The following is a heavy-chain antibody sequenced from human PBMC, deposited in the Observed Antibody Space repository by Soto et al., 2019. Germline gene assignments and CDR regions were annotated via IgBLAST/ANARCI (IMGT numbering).Heavy chain of an antibody. CDR3: AKNQERELPRVIDF. Sequence: GGSLRLSCXTSGLTFSNYAMSWVRQAPGGGLEWVSSMSGSSSTTYYADSVRGRFTISRDRSKNTLYLQMSSLRAEDTALYYCAKNQERELPRVIDFWGQGTLVTVSS. CDR1: GLTFSNYA. CDR2: MSGSSSTT. V-gene: IGHV3-23*01. D-gene: IGHD1-7*01. J-gene: IGHJ4*02.